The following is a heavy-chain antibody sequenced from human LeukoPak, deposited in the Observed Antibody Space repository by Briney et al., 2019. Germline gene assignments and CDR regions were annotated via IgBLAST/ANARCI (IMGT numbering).Heavy chain of an antibody. V-gene: IGHV4-61*01. CDR2: IYYTGST. D-gene: IGHD6-13*01. CDR1: GGSVSSDSYY. CDR3: ARQQLSQLYYFDN. J-gene: IGHJ4*02. Sequence: PSETLSLTCTASGGSVSSDSYYWSWIRQPPGKGLEWIGYIYYTGSTNYNPSLKSRVTISVDTSKNQFSLKLSSVTAADTAVYYCARQQLSQLYYFDNWGQGTLVTVSS.